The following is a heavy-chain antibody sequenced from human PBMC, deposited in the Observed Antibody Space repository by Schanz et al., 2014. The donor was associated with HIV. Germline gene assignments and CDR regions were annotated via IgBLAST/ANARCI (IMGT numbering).Heavy chain of an antibody. CDR2: ISYDGSSH. V-gene: IGHV3-30*05. CDR1: GFTFSNFG. D-gene: IGHD3-3*01. CDR3: ARDPARSYEPWSGYWYGMDV. J-gene: IGHJ6*02. Sequence: QVQLVESGGGVVQPGMSLTLSCAASGFTFSNFGMHWVRQAPGKGLEWVAVISYDGSSHYSADSVKGRITISRDNTKKTLYLQVHHLTTDGTAVSYCARDPARSYEPWSGYWYGMDVWGQGTTVIVSS.